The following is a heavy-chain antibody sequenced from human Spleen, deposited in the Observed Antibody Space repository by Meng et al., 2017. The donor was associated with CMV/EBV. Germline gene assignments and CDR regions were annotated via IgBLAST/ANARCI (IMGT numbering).Heavy chain of an antibody. J-gene: IGHJ4*02. CDR3: ARQGGLTLVDY. D-gene: IGHD3-16*01. Sequence: GESLKISCKGSGDSFANYWIGWVRQMPGKGLEYMGIIYPDDSSIRYSPSFEGQFTISADKSISTAYLQWSSLKASDTAMYYCARQGGLTLVDYWGQGTLVTVSS. CDR1: GDSFANYW. CDR2: IYPDDSSI. V-gene: IGHV5-51*01.